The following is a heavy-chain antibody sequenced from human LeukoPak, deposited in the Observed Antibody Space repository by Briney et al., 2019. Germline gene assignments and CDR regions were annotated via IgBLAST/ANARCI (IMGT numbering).Heavy chain of an antibody. CDR2: ISGSGGST. CDR3: AKGGTSGWYYKHIYFDY. Sequence: GGSLRLSCAASGFTFSSYAMSWVRQAPGKGLEWVSAISGSGGSTYYADSVKGRFTISRDNSKNTLYLQMNSLRAEDTAVYYCAKGGTSGWYYKHIYFDYWGQGTLVTVSS. J-gene: IGHJ4*02. CDR1: GFTFSSYA. V-gene: IGHV3-23*01. D-gene: IGHD6-19*01.